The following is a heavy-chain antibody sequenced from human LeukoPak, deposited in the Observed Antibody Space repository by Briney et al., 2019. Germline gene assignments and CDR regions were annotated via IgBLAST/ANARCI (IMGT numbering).Heavy chain of an antibody. D-gene: IGHD1-1*01. CDR3: ARVSTGAFDI. J-gene: IGHJ3*02. CDR2: TLYSGST. Sequence: PSETLSLTCTVSGVFINSYYWSWIRQPPGKGLEWIGYTLYSGSTDYNPSLKSRVTISVDTSNNQFSLKLTSVAAADTAGYYCARVSTGAFDIWGQGTMVTVSS. CDR1: GVFINSYY. V-gene: IGHV4-59*01.